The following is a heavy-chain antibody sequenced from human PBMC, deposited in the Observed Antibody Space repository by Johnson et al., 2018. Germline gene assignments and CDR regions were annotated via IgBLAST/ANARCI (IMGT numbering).Heavy chain of an antibody. CDR2: ISWNSGSI. D-gene: IGHD3-10*01. CDR1: GFSFSNYA. V-gene: IGHV3-9*01. J-gene: IGHJ6*03. Sequence: VQLVESGGGVVQPGRSLRLSCAASGFSFSNYAMHWVRQAPGKGLEWVSGISWNSGSIGYADSVKGRFTISRDNAKKSLYLQMNSLRAEDTALYYCAKEGWFGGNYYYYYMDVWGKGTTVTVSS. CDR3: AKEGWFGGNYYYYYMDV.